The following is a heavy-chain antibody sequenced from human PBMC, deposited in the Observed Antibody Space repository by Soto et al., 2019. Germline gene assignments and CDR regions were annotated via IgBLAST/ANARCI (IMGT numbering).Heavy chain of an antibody. CDR3: AKGHHSGWLRQDFDY. D-gene: IGHD6-19*01. J-gene: IGHJ4*02. V-gene: IGHV3-23*01. CDR1: GFTFSSYA. Sequence: EVQLLESGGGLVQPGGSLRLSCAASGFTFSSYAMSWVRQAPGKGLEWVSVISGSGDNTYYADSVKGRFTISRDNSKNTMNLQMNSLRAEDTAVYYCAKGHHSGWLRQDFDYWGQGTLVTVSS. CDR2: ISGSGDNT.